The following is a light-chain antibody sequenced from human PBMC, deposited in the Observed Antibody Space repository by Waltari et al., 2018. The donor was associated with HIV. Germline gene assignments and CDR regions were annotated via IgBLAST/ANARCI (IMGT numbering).Light chain of an antibody. Sequence: QSALTQPPSVSGSPGQSVTLSSTGPNSHIARYFSWYQQQPGQAPRLMIFDVSQRPSGISARFSGSKSGTTASLTISGLQTDDEADYFCSSYTGTIKLFGGGTKLTVL. CDR1: NSHIARY. CDR2: DVS. J-gene: IGLJ3*02. CDR3: SSYTGTIKL. V-gene: IGLV2-14*03.